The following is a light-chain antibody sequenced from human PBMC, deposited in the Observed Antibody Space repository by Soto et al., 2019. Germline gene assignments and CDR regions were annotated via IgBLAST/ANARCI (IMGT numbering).Light chain of an antibody. J-gene: IGKJ4*01. V-gene: IGKV1-33*01. Sequence: IQMTQSPSSLSASVGDRVTITFQSSQDISNYLNWYQQKPGKAPKLLIYDASNLETGVPSRFSGSGSGTDFTFTISSLQPEDIATYYCQQYDNLPLTFGGGTKLDIK. CDR1: QDISNY. CDR3: QQYDNLPLT. CDR2: DAS.